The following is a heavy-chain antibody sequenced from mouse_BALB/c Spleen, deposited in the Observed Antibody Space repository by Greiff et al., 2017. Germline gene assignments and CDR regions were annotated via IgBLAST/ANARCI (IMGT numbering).Heavy chain of an antibody. CDR3: TRFHYGYLDY. J-gene: IGHJ2*01. D-gene: IGHD1-1*01. V-gene: IGHV1S81*02. CDR2: INPSNGGT. CDR1: GYTFTSYY. Sequence: VQLQQSGAELVKPGASVKLSCKASGYTFTSYYMYWVKQRPGQGLEWIGEINPSNGGTNFNEKFKSKATLTVDKSSSTAYMQLSSLTSEDSAVYYCTRFHYGYLDYWGQGTTLTVSS.